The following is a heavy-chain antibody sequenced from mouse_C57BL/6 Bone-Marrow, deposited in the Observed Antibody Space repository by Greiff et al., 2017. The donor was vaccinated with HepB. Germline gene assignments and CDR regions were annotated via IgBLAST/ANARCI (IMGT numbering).Heavy chain of an antibody. CDR3: ARPLTGYWYFDV. D-gene: IGHD4-1*01. V-gene: IGHV5-12*01. J-gene: IGHJ1*03. Sequence: EVQLVESGEGLVKPGGSLKLPCPAPGSTFGAYYMFWVRQPPEKSREWFAYISNGGGSTYYPDTVKGRFTISRDNAKNTLYLQMSRLKSEDTAMYYCARPLTGYWYFDVWGTGTTVTVSS. CDR1: GSTFGAYY. CDR2: ISNGGGST.